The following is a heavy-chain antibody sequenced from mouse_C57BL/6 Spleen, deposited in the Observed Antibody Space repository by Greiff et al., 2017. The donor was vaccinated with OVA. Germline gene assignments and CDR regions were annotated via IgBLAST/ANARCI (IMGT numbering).Heavy chain of an antibody. Sequence: EVKLMESGGDLVKPGGSLKLSCAASGFTFSSYGMSWVRQTPDKRLEWVATISSGGSYTYYPDSVKGRFTISRDNAKNTLYLQMSSLKSEDTAMYYCARHPYDYDYAMDYWGQGTSVTVSS. CDR2: ISSGGSYT. CDR1: GFTFSSYG. D-gene: IGHD2-4*01. CDR3: ARHPYDYDYAMDY. J-gene: IGHJ4*01. V-gene: IGHV5-6*01.